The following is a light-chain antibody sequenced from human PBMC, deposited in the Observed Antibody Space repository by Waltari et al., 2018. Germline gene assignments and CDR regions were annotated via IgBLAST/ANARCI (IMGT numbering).Light chain of an antibody. CDR3: QQADSLPLT. CDR1: QRITSW. J-gene: IGKJ4*01. Sequence: DIQMTQSPSSVSSSVGDTLTITCRASQRITSWLAWYQQKPGKAPKLLIYAASSLQSGVPSRFSGSGSGADFTLTISSLQPEDFATYYCQQADSLPLTFGGGTKVEIK. CDR2: AAS. V-gene: IGKV1D-12*01.